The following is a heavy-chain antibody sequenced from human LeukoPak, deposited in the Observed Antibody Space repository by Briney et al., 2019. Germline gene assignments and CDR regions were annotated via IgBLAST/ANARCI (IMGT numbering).Heavy chain of an antibody. D-gene: IGHD5-12*01. V-gene: IGHV3-30*18. J-gene: IGHJ4*02. CDR3: AKDGPGYSTYDLDY. Sequence: PGGSLRLSCAASGITFSNYGMHWVRQAPGKGLEWVAVISYDGSHKYYADSVKGRFTISRDTSKNTLYLQMNSLRVEDTAVYYCAKDGPGYSTYDLDYWGQGTLVIVPS. CDR1: GITFSNYG. CDR2: ISYDGSHK.